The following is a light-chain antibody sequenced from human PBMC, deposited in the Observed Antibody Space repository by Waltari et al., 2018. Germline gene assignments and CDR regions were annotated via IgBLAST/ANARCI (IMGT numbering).Light chain of an antibody. J-gene: IGLJ2*01. CDR2: GVN. V-gene: IGLV1-40*01. CDR1: WSNIGAGAA. CDR3: QSYDTSLGVV. Sequence: QSVLTQPPSVSGAPGQRVTIPCTGSWSNIGAGAAVHWYQQLPGKAPTLLIYGVNTRPPGVPDRFFGSKSGSSASLAIPGLQPEDEADYYCQSYDTSLGVVFGGGTKVTVL.